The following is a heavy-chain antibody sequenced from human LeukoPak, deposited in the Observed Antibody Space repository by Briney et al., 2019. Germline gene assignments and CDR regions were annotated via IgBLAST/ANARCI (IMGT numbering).Heavy chain of an antibody. V-gene: IGHV4-4*02. CDR3: ASSGWGSYWYFDL. D-gene: IGHD6-19*01. Sequence: PSGTLSLTCAVSGGSISSSNWWSWIRQPPGKGLEWIGEIYHSGSTNYNPSLKSRVTISVDKSKTQFSLKLSSVAAADTAVYYCASSGWGSYWYFDLWGRGTLVTVSS. CDR2: IYHSGST. CDR1: GGSISSSNW. J-gene: IGHJ2*01.